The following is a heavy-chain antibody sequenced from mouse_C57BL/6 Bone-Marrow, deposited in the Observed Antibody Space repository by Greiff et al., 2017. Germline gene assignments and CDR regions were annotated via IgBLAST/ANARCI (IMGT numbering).Heavy chain of an antibody. V-gene: IGHV1-18*01. J-gene: IGHJ2*01. CDR1: GYTFTDYN. D-gene: IGHD1-1*01. CDR2: INPNNGGT. Sequence: VQLQQSGPELVKPGASVKIPCKASGYTFTDYNMDWVKQSHGKSLEWIGDINPNNGGTIYNQKFKGKATLTVDKSSSTAYMELRSLTSEATAVYYGARPGAITTVVCDRGGQGTTPTVS. CDR3: ARPGAITTVVCDR.